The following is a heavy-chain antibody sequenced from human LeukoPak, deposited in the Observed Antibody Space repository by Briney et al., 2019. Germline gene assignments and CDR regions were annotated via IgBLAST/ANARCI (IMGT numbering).Heavy chain of an antibody. CDR1: GGSISSSSYS. Sequence: PSETLSLTCTVSGGSISSSSYSWGWIRQPPGRGLEWTGYIDYSGTTNYNPSLKSRVTMSVVTSKNQFSLKLSSVTAADTAVYYCARHGGSWTFDYWGQGILVTVSS. CDR2: IDYSGTT. J-gene: IGHJ4*02. V-gene: IGHV4-61*05. D-gene: IGHD1-26*01. CDR3: ARHGGSWTFDY.